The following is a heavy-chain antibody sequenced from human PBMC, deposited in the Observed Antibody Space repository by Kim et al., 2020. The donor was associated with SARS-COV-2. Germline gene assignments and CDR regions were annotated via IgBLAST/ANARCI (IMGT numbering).Heavy chain of an antibody. Sequence: GGSLRLSCAASGFTFSSYGMHWVRQAPGKGLEWVAVISYDGSNKYYADSVKGRFTISRDNSKNTLYLQMNSLRAEDTAVYYCAKDISGSYVPLGNDYWGQGTLVTVSS. CDR1: GFTFSSYG. D-gene: IGHD1-26*01. V-gene: IGHV3-30*18. CDR2: ISYDGSNK. J-gene: IGHJ4*02. CDR3: AKDISGSYVPLGNDY.